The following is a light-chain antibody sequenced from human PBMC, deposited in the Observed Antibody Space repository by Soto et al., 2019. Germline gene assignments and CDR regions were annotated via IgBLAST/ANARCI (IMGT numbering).Light chain of an antibody. J-gene: IGKJ2*01. Sequence: EIVLTQSPATLSLSPGDRATLSCRASQRVSSYLAWYQQKPGQAPRLLIYDASNRATGVPARFSGSGSGTDFTLTISSLEPEDCAVYYCQQRNNWPNTCGQGTKLEIK. CDR1: QRVSSY. CDR3: QQRNNWPNT. V-gene: IGKV3-11*01. CDR2: DAS.